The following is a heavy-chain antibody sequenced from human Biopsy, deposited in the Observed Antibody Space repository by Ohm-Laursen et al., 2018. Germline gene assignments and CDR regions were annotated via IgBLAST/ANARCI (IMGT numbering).Heavy chain of an antibody. CDR1: GGSFTGYY. V-gene: IGHV4-34*01. J-gene: IGHJ4*02. CDR3: ARESDSSGYYYRDY. D-gene: IGHD3-22*01. Sequence: SDTLSLTCAVYGGSFTGYYWSWIRQPPGKGLEWIGEINHSGSTNYNPSIKSRVTISLDTSKNQLSLKLSSVTAADTAVYYCARESDSSGYYYRDYWGQGTLVTVSS. CDR2: INHSGST.